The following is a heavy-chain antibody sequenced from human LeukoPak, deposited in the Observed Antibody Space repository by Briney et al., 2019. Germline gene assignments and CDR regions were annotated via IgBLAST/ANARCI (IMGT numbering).Heavy chain of an antibody. Sequence: GGSLRLSCEASGLTFNNYAMHWVRQSSGKGLEWVSGIGSSGGGTYYAGSVKGRFTISRDTSKDTVYLQMDSLRAEDTAIYYCAKDSGHGDYWGQGTLVTVSS. J-gene: IGHJ4*02. CDR3: AKDSGHGDY. CDR2: IGSSGGGT. D-gene: IGHD3-10*01. V-gene: IGHV3-23*01. CDR1: GLTFNNYA.